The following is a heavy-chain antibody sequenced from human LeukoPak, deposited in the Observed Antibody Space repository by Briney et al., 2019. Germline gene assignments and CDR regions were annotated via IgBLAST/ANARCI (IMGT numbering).Heavy chain of an antibody. CDR3: GKADYGDYPHYFDY. V-gene: IGHV3-30*02. CDR1: GFTYSHNG. J-gene: IGHJ4*02. D-gene: IGHD4-17*01. Sequence: GGSLRLSCVASGFTYSHNGMHWVRQAPGKGLEWVAFIQYDGNTIFYADSVKGRFTISRDNSKNTLYLQMNSLRTDDTAVYYCGKADYGDYPHYFDYWGQGALVTVSS. CDR2: IQYDGNTI.